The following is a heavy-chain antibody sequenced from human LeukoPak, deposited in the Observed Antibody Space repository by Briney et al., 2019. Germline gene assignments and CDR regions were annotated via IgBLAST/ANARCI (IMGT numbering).Heavy chain of an antibody. J-gene: IGHJ6*03. CDR1: GGSISSYY. CDR2: IYTSGST. V-gene: IGHV4-4*07. CDR3: ARDQYYYGSGNYYYMDV. Sequence: SETLSLTCTVSGGSISSYYWSWIRQPAGKGLEWIGRIYTSGSTNYNPSLKSRVTMSVDTSKNQFSLKLSSVTAADTAVYYCARDQYYYGSGNYYYMDVWGKGTTVTISS. D-gene: IGHD3-10*01.